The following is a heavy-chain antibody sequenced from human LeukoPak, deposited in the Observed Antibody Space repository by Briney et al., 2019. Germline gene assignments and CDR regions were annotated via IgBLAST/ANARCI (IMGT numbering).Heavy chain of an antibody. CDR3: ARGQQLEGYYFDY. Sequence: SETLSLTCTVSGDSISSGSCYWSWIRQPAGKGLEWIGRIYTSGSTNYNPSLKSRVTISVDTSKNQFSLKLSSVTAADTAVYYCARGQQLEGYYFDYWGQGTLVTVSS. J-gene: IGHJ4*02. D-gene: IGHD6-13*01. V-gene: IGHV4-61*02. CDR1: GDSISSGSCY. CDR2: IYTSGST.